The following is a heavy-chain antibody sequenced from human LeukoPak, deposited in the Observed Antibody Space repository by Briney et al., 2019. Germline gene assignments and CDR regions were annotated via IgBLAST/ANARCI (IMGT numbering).Heavy chain of an antibody. CDR1: GFTFSSYA. V-gene: IGHV3-30*04. Sequence: HPGGSLRLSCAASGFTFSSYAMPWVRQAPGKGLEWVAVISYDGSRMYYADSVKGRFTISRDNSRNTVYLQMNSLGPDDTAAYFCAKKRFGEAAPSPVDHWGQGTLVTVSS. CDR2: ISYDGSRM. CDR3: AKKRFGEAAPSPVDH. D-gene: IGHD3-10*01. J-gene: IGHJ4*02.